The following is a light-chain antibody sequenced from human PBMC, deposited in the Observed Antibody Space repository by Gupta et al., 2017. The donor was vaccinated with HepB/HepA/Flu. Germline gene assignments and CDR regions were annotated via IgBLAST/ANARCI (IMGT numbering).Light chain of an antibody. Sequence: DIQMTRSPSSLSASVGDRVTITCRAGQNINNFLNWYQQKPEKAPRLLIFAASSLQSGVPSRFSGSGSGTDFTLTISSLQPEDFATYYCQQSYTFPWTFGQGTKVEIK. CDR2: AAS. CDR3: QQSYTFPWT. J-gene: IGKJ1*01. CDR1: QNINNF. V-gene: IGKV1-39*01.